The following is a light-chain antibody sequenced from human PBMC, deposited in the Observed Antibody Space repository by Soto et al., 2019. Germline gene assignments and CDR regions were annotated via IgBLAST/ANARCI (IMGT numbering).Light chain of an antibody. CDR3: SSYTSTDTLYV. CDR2: EVS. J-gene: IGLJ1*01. Sequence: QSALTQPASVSGSPGQSITISCTGTSSDVGTYNYVSWYQQFPGKAPKLLIYEVSNRPSGVSNRFSGSKSGNTASLSISGLQAEDEAEYYCSSYTSTDTLYVFGTGTKLTVL. V-gene: IGLV2-14*01. CDR1: SSDVGTYNY.